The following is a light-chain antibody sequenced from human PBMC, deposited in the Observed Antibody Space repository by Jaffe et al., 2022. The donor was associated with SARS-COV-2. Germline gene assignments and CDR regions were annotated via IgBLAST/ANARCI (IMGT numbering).Light chain of an antibody. CDR3: SSYTSSSTPWV. CDR2: DVS. J-gene: IGLJ3*02. CDR1: SSDIGGYNY. V-gene: IGLV2-14*03. Sequence: QSALTQPASVSESPGQSITISCTGTSSDIGGYNYVSWYQQYPGKAPKLVIYDVSNRPSGVSNRFSGSKSGNTASLTISGLQAEDEADYYCSSYTSSSTPWVFGGGTKLTVL.